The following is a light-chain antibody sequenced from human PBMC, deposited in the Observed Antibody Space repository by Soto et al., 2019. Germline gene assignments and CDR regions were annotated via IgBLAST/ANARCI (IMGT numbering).Light chain of an antibody. CDR2: LEGSGSY. V-gene: IGLV4-60*02. J-gene: IGLJ2*01. CDR3: ETCDSNTQV. CDR1: SGHSSYI. Sequence: QLVLTQSSSASASLGSSVKLTCTLSSGHSSYIIAWHQQQPRKAPRYLMKLEGSGSYNKGSGVPDRFSGSSSGADRYLTISNLQFEDEAYYYCETCDSNTQVFGGGTKLTVL.